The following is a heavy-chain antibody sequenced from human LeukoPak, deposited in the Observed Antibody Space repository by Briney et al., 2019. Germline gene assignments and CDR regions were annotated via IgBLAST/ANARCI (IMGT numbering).Heavy chain of an antibody. CDR2: IYYSGST. V-gene: IGHV4-39*07. CDR1: GGSISSSSYY. J-gene: IGHJ4*02. D-gene: IGHD1-20*01. CDR3: ARVVGITGPRAKYYYFDY. Sequence: PSETLSLTCTVSGGSISSSSYYWGWIRQPPGKGLEWIGSIYYSGSTYCNPSLKSRVTISVDTSKNQFSLKLSSVTAADTAVYYCARVVGITGPRAKYYYFDYWAREPWSPSPQ.